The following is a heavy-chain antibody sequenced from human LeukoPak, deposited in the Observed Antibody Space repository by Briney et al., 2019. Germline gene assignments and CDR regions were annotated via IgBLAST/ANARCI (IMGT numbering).Heavy chain of an antibody. CDR2: IWYDGSNK. J-gene: IGHJ3*02. CDR1: GFTFSSYG. CDR3: ARGPYYYDSSGYHAFDI. Sequence: GRSLRLSCAASGFTFSSYGMPWVRQAPGKGLEWVAVIWYDGSNKYYADSVKGRFTISRDNSKNTLYLQMNSLRAEDTAVYYCARGPYYYDSSGYHAFDIWGQGTMVTVSS. D-gene: IGHD3-22*01. V-gene: IGHV3-33*01.